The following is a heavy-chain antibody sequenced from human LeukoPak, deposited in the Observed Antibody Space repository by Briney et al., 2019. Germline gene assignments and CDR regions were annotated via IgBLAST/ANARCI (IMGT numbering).Heavy chain of an antibody. V-gene: IGHV3-33*01. CDR2: IWYDGSNK. J-gene: IGHJ6*02. CDR1: GFTFSSYG. CDR3: ARVASGSYGMDV. Sequence: PGGSLRLSCAASGFTFSSYGMHWVRQAPGKGLEWVAVIWYDGSNKYYADSVKGRFTISRDNSKNTLYLQMNSLRAEDTAVYYCARVASGSYGMDVWGQGTTVTVSS. D-gene: IGHD1-26*01.